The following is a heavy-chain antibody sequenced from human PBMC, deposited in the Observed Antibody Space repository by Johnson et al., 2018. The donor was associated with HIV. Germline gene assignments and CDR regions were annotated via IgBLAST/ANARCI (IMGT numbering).Heavy chain of an antibody. CDR3: ARDPGQVYYAGSGYRTEAFDI. J-gene: IGHJ3*02. D-gene: IGHD3-22*01. CDR2: IWHDGSNK. Sequence: QVQLVESGGGVVQPGRSLRPSCAASGFGFSRYFMHWVRQAPGKGLEWVADIWHDGSNKYYADSVKGRFTISRDNSKNTLYLQMNRLRAEYTAVYDGARDPGQVYYAGSGYRTEAFDIWGEGTMVTVSS. V-gene: IGHV3-33*08. CDR1: GFGFSRYF.